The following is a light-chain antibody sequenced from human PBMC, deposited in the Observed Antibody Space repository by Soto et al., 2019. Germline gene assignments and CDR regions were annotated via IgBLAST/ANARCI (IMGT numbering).Light chain of an antibody. CDR3: SSYTSSSTLV. Sequence: QSALTQPASVSGSXXXSIXXXCTGTSSDVGGYNYVSWYQQHPGKAPKLMIYDVSNRPSGVSNRFSGSKSGNTASLTISGLQAEDEADYYCSSYTSSSTLVFGGGTKLTVL. CDR2: DVS. J-gene: IGLJ2*01. CDR1: SSDVGGYNY. V-gene: IGLV2-14*01.